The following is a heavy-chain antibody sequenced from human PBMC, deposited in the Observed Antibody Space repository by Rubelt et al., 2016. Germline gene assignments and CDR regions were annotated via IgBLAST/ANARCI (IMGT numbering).Heavy chain of an antibody. Sequence: LRLSCAASGFTFSTYSMNWVRQAPGKGLEWVALISNDGSNKHYTDSVRGRFTISRDNAKNSLYLQMNRLRADDTAFYYCAKGETYNWNDASYYFDYWGQGTLVTVSS. V-gene: IGHV3-30*18. CDR2: ISNDGSNK. CDR1: GFTFSTYS. D-gene: IGHD1-1*01. J-gene: IGHJ4*02. CDR3: AKGETYNWNDASYYFDY.